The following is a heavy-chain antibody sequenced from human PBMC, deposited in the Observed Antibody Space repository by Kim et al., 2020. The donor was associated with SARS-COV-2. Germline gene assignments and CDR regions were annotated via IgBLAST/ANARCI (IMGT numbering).Heavy chain of an antibody. V-gene: IGHV3-21*01. CDR1: GFTFSSYS. J-gene: IGHJ3*02. CDR2: ISSSSSYI. Sequence: GGSLRLSCAASGFTFSSYSMNWVRQAPGKGLEWVSSISSSSSYIYYADSVKGRFTISRDNAKNSLYLQMNSLRAEDTAVYYCARDRRELNLAFDIWGQGTMVTVSS. D-gene: IGHD1-26*01. CDR3: ARDRRELNLAFDI.